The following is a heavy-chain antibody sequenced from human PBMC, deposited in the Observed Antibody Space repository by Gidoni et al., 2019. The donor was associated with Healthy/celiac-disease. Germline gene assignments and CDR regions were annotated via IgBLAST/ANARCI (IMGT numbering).Heavy chain of an antibody. D-gene: IGHD6-19*01. V-gene: IGHV4-39*01. CDR3: ARHRKAVAAPPGYYFDY. CDR1: GGSIRSSSYY. Sequence: QLQLQESGPGLVKPSETLSLTCTVSGGSIRSSSYYWAWIRQPPGKGLEWIGSIYYSGSTYYNPSLKSRVTISVDTSKNQFSLKLSSVTAADTAVYYCARHRKAVAAPPGYYFDYWGQGTLVTVSS. CDR2: IYYSGST. J-gene: IGHJ4*02.